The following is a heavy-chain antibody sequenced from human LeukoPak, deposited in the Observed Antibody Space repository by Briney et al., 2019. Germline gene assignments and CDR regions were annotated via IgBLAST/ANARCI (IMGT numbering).Heavy chain of an antibody. J-gene: IGHJ6*02. CDR1: GYTFTSYD. D-gene: IGHD3-10*01. V-gene: IGHV1-8*01. CDR2: MNPNSGNT. CDR3: TRGGSGSYYNDRYYYGLDV. Sequence: ASVKVSCKASGYTFTSYDINWVRQATGQGLEWMGWMNPNSGNTGYAQKFQGRVTMTRNTSISTAYMELSSLRSGDTAVYYCTRGGSGSYYNDRYYYGLDVWGQGTTVTVSS.